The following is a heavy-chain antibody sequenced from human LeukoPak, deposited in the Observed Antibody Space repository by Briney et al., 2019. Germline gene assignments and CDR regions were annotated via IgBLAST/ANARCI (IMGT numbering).Heavy chain of an antibody. D-gene: IGHD1-1*01. V-gene: IGHV3-48*01. CDR3: ARDFNWNPPDS. J-gene: IGHJ4*02. CDR1: GFTFSSYG. CDR2: ISSSSSTI. Sequence: PGGSLRLSCAASGFTFSSYGMNWVRQAPGKGLEWVSYISSSSSTIYYADSVKGRFTISRDNAKNTLYLQMNCLRVEDTAVYYCARDFNWNPPDSWGQGTLVTVSS.